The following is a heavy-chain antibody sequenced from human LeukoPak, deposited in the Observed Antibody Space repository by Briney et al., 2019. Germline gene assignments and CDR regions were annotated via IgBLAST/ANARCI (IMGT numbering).Heavy chain of an antibody. D-gene: IGHD4-23*01. CDR1: GFTFSSYE. Sequence: GGSLRLSCEASGFTFSSYEMNWVRQAPGKGLEWVSYISSSGSTIYYADSVKGRFTISRDNARNSLYLQMNSLRAEDTAVYYCARESPSYGGNVFDYWGQGTLVTVSS. V-gene: IGHV3-48*03. J-gene: IGHJ4*02. CDR2: ISSSGSTI. CDR3: ARESPSYGGNVFDY.